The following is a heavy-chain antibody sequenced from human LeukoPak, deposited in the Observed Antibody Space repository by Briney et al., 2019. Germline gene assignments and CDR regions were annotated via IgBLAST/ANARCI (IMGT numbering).Heavy chain of an antibody. D-gene: IGHD6-19*01. CDR2: ISSSGRYI. J-gene: IGHJ4*01. Sequence: GGSLRLSCAASGFIFSNFSLNWVRQAPGKGLEWVSSISSSGRYIYYADSVKVRFTISRDNTKNSLSLQMNSLRAEDTAIYYCARDSVAVAEIDYWGQGTLVTVSS. CDR1: GFIFSNFS. V-gene: IGHV3-21*01. CDR3: ARDSVAVAEIDY.